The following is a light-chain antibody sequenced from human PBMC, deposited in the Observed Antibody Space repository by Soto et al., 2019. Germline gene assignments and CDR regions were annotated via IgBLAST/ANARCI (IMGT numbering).Light chain of an antibody. J-gene: IGKJ1*01. Sequence: EIVLTQSPGTLSLSPGERATLSCRASQSVSSSYLAWYQQKPGQAPRVLIHGASSRATGIPDRFSGSGSGTDFTLTISRLEPEDFATYYCQQANSFPWTFGQGTKVEIK. V-gene: IGKV3-20*01. CDR3: QQANSFPWT. CDR2: GAS. CDR1: QSVSSSY.